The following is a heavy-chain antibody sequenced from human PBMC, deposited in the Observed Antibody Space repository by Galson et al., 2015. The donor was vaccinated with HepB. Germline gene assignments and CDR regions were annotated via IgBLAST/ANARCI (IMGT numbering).Heavy chain of an antibody. CDR3: AVYGVTTSR. CDR2: FDPAERET. V-gene: IGHV1-24*01. Sequence: SVKVSCKVSGYTLTELSMHWVRQAPGKGLEWMGGFDPAERETVYAQKFQGRVTMTEDTSTDTAYMELNSLTSEDTAVYYCAVYGVTTSRWGQGTLVTVSS. CDR1: GYTLTELS. D-gene: IGHD4-17*01. J-gene: IGHJ4*02.